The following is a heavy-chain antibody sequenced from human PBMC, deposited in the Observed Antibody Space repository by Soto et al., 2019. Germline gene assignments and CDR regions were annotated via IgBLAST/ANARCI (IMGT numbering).Heavy chain of an antibody. V-gene: IGHV1-69*01. J-gene: IGHJ3*02. CDR1: GGTFSSYA. D-gene: IGHD6-13*01. Sequence: QVQLVQSGAEVKKPGSSVKVSCKASGGTFSSYAISWVRQAPGQGLEWMGGIIPIFGTANYAQKFQGRVTITADESTSTAYMELSSLRSEDTAVYYCAREGGPDIAAAGYDAFEIWGQGTMVTVSA. CDR2: IIPIFGTA. CDR3: AREGGPDIAAAGYDAFEI.